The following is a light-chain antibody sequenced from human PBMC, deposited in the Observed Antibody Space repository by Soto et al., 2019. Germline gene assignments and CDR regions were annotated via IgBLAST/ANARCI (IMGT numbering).Light chain of an antibody. CDR3: QQYYRPPLT. V-gene: IGKV4-1*01. Sequence: DIVLTQSPNSLAVSLGERATINCKSSQSVLHSSNNKNYLAWYQQRPGQPPKLLIFWATTRESGVPDRFSGSGSGTDFTLTISSLQAEDVAVYYCQQYYRPPLTFGGGTKVDIK. CDR1: QSVLHSSNNKNY. CDR2: WAT. J-gene: IGKJ4*01.